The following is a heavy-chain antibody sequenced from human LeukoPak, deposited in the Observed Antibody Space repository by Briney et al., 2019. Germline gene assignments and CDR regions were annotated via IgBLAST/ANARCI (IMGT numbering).Heavy chain of an antibody. Sequence: GGSLRLSCAASGFTFSRYAMSWVRQAPGKGLEWVSSFSGDGGNTSYADSVKGRFTISRDNAKNTLNLQMNSLRAEDTAVYYCARDLGQYYDTSDNWFDPWGQGTLVTVSS. V-gene: IGHV3-23*01. D-gene: IGHD3-22*01. CDR1: GFTFSRYA. J-gene: IGHJ5*02. CDR2: FSGDGGNT. CDR3: ARDLGQYYDTSDNWFDP.